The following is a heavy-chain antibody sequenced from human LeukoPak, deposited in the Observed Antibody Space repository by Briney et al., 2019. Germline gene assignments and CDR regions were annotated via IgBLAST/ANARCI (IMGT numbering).Heavy chain of an antibody. V-gene: IGHV3-30*18. CDR3: AKASKPIYYYYYMDV. CDR2: ISYDGSNK. D-gene: IGHD4-11*01. J-gene: IGHJ6*03. CDR1: GFTFSSYG. Sequence: GGSLRLSCAASGFTFSSYGMHWVRQAPGKGLEWVAVISYDGSNKYYADSVKGRFTISRDNSKNTLYLQMNSLRAEDTAVYYCAKASKPIYYYYYMDVWGKGTTVTVSS.